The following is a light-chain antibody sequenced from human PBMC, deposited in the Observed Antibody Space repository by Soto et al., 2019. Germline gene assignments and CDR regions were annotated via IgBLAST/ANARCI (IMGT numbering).Light chain of an antibody. CDR2: LTS. J-gene: IGKJ2*01. CDR3: QQSYSTPYS. V-gene: IGKV1-39*01. CDR1: RTIGNY. Sequence: DIQMTHSPSSLSASVGDRVTITCRASRTIGNYLNWYQQKPESAPKLLIYLTSNFQSGVPSRFGGSGSGTDFTLTISSLQREDFATYYCQQSYSTPYSFGQGTKVDIK.